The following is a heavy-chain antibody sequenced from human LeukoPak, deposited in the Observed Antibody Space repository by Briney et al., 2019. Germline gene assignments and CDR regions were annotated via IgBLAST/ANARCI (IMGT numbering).Heavy chain of an antibody. V-gene: IGHV3-7*03. CDR3: AKGLDIVVPYYAMDV. CDR1: GFTFSGFW. J-gene: IGHJ6*02. D-gene: IGHD2-2*01. Sequence: GGSLRLSCAVSGFTFSGFWMSWSRQAPGKGLEWVASINSDGSEGYYADVVKGRFTISRDNAKNSLYLQINSLRAEDTAVYYCAKGLDIVVPYYAMDVWGQGTTVTVSS. CDR2: INSDGSEG.